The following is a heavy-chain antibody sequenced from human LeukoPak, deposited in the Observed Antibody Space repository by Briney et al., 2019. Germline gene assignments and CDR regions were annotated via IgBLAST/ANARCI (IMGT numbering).Heavy chain of an antibody. V-gene: IGHV4-59*01. CDR3: ASGRIDDGAFDI. CDR1: GGSISSYY. Sequence: SETLSLTCTVSGGSISSYYWSWIRQPPGKGLEWIGYIYYSGSTNYNPSLKSRVTISVDTSKNQFSLKLSSVTAADTAVYYCASGRIDDGAFDIWGQGTMVTVSS. CDR2: IYYSGST. J-gene: IGHJ3*02. D-gene: IGHD1-14*01.